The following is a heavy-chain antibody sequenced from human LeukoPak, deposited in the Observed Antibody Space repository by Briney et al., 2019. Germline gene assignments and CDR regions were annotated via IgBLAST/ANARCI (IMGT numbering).Heavy chain of an antibody. V-gene: IGHV3-9*01. J-gene: IGHJ1*01. CDR1: GFTFDDYA. Sequence: GRSLRLSCAASGFTFDDYAMHWVRQAPGKGLEWVSGISWNSGSIGYADSVKGRFTISRDNAKNSLYLQMNGLRAEDTALYYCAKDTGYYYDSSGSLQHWGQGTLVTVSS. CDR3: AKDTGYYYDSSGSLQH. CDR2: ISWNSGSI. D-gene: IGHD3-22*01.